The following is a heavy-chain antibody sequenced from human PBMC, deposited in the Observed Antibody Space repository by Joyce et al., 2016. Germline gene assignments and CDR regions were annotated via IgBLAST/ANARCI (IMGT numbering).Heavy chain of an antibody. CDR1: GFTFGNYA. CDR3: AKDRYYDTLGTFDQ. Sequence: EVQLLESGGGFIKPGGSLRLSCAASGFTFGNYALSWVRQAPGKSLEWVSAISGGGESTYYRASGKGRFTVSRDNSRDTLYLHMNGLRAEDTASYYCAKDRYYDTLGTFDQWGQGTLVIVSS. V-gene: IGHV3-23*01. CDR2: ISGGGEST. D-gene: IGHD3-22*01. J-gene: IGHJ4*02.